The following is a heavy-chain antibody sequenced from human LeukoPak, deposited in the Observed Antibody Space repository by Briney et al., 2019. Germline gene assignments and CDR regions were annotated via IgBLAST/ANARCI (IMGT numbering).Heavy chain of an antibody. CDR3: AKPRQSRITMIVVVRGFDP. CDR1: GFTFSSYA. Sequence: GGSLRLSCAASGFTFSSYAMTWVRQAPGKGLEWVSGINGRGGSTYYADSVKGRFTISRDNSKNTLYLQMNSLRAEDTAVYYCAKPRQSRITMIVVVRGFDPWGQGTLVTVSS. V-gene: IGHV3-23*01. D-gene: IGHD3-22*01. CDR2: INGRGGST. J-gene: IGHJ5*02.